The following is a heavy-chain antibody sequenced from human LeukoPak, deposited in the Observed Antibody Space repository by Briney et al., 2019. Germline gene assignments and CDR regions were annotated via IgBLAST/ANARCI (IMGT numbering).Heavy chain of an antibody. D-gene: IGHD6-19*01. CDR1: GFTFSNAW. Sequence: GGSLRLSCAASGFTFSNAWMSWVRQAPGKGLEWFGRIKSKTDGGTTDYAAPVKGRFTISRDDSKNTLYLQMNSLKTEDTAVYYCTTRTRGGNSGWYYFDYWGQGTLVTVSS. CDR2: IKSKTDGGTT. J-gene: IGHJ4*02. V-gene: IGHV3-15*01. CDR3: TTRTRGGNSGWYYFDY.